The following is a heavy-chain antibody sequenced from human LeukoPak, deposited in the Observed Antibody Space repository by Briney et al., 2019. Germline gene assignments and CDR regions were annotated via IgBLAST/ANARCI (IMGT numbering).Heavy chain of an antibody. J-gene: IGHJ5*02. CDR3: AKDRPNYYGRDGLYYTRGGDT. CDR1: GFTFTNYA. Sequence: GGYLRLYCAASGFTFTNYAMSWVPQTPGKGLEWVSSTSRYGEVTFYADSVKGRFTISRDNSKSTLYLQMNSLRVADTAIYYCAKDRPNYYGRDGLYYTRGGDTWGRGTLVTVSS. V-gene: IGHV3-23*01. CDR2: TSRYGEVT. D-gene: IGHD3-10*01.